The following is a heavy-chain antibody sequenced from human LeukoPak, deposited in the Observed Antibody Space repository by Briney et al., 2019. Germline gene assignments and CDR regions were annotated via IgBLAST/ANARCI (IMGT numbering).Heavy chain of an antibody. Sequence: GGSLRLSCAAFGFTFSTYWMSWVRQAPGKGLEWVANIKQDGSDKFYADSMKGRFTISRDNAKNSVYLQMDSLRVEDTAVYYCAKELDYGGNFDYWGQGTLVTVSS. J-gene: IGHJ4*02. CDR1: GFTFSTYW. CDR2: IKQDGSDK. V-gene: IGHV3-7*01. D-gene: IGHD4-23*01. CDR3: AKELDYGGNFDY.